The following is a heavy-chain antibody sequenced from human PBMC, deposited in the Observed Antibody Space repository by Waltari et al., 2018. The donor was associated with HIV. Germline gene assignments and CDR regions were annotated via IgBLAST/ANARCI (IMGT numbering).Heavy chain of an antibody. V-gene: IGHV3-20*04. CDR2: IDWSGDTT. D-gene: IGHD1-1*01. Sequence: EVQLVASGGRVVRPGGSLSLSCAAYGFIFDDYGMIWVRQAPGKWLEWISGIDWSGDTTRYGDSVKGRFTISRDNAKSSLYLQMNSLRVEDTALYYCARDGNVLSGGYNWFDPWGQGTRVIVSS. CDR3: ARDGNVLSGGYNWFDP. J-gene: IGHJ5*02. CDR1: GFIFDDYG.